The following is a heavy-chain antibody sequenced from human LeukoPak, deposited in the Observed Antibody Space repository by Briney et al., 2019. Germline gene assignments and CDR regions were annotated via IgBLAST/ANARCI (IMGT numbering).Heavy chain of an antibody. CDR2: ISSSGSTI. CDR3: ANWNAFDY. V-gene: IGHV3-48*03. D-gene: IGHD1-1*01. Sequence: GGSLRLSCAASGFTFSSYEMNWVRQAPGKGLEWVSYISSSGSTIYYGDPVKGRFTISRDNAKNSLYLQMNSLRAEDTAVYYCANWNAFDYWGQGTLVTVSS. J-gene: IGHJ4*02. CDR1: GFTFSSYE.